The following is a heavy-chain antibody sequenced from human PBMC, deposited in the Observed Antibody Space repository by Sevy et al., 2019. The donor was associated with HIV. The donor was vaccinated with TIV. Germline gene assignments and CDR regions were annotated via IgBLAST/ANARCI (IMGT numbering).Heavy chain of an antibody. J-gene: IGHJ4*02. Sequence: SETLSLTCTVSGGSISSYYWSWIRQPPGKGLEWIGSIYYSGSTNYNPSLKSRVTISVDTSKNQFSLKLSSVTAADTAVYYCAREGPDIVSSGWDYFDYWGQGTLVTVSS. D-gene: IGHD6-19*01. CDR3: AREGPDIVSSGWDYFDY. CDR1: GGSISSYY. CDR2: IYYSGST. V-gene: IGHV4-59*01.